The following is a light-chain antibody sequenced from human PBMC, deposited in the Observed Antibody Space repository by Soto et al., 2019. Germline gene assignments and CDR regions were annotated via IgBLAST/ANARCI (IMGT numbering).Light chain of an antibody. V-gene: IGKV1-5*03. Sequence: DFQMTQFPSTLSASVGDRVTITCRASQSVSDWLAWYQQQAGKAPKLLIFKASSLQSGVPSRFSGSGSGIEFTLTISSLQPDDSGTYYCQQYHGAWTFGQGTKVEIK. CDR3: QQYHGAWT. J-gene: IGKJ1*01. CDR2: KAS. CDR1: QSVSDW.